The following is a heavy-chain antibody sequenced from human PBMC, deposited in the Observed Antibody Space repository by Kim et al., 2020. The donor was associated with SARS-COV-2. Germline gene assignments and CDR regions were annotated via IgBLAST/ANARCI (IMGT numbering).Heavy chain of an antibody. CDR1: GYTFTSYD. CDR3: ARDQYSSGWYLDYYYGMDV. J-gene: IGHJ6*02. CDR2: MNPNSGNT. Sequence: ASVKVSCKASGYTFTSYDINWVRQATGQGLEWMGWMNPNSGNTGYAQKFQGRVTMTRNTSISTAYMELSSLRSEDTAVYYCARDQYSSGWYLDYYYGMDVWGQGTTVTVSS. V-gene: IGHV1-8*01. D-gene: IGHD6-19*01.